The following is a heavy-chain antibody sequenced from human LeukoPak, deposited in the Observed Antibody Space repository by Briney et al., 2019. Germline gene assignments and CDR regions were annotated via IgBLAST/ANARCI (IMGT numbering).Heavy chain of an antibody. V-gene: IGHV4-31*11. J-gene: IGHJ3*02. CDR2: IYYSGSA. CDR1: GGSISSGGYY. CDR3: ARGSELRAFDI. D-gene: IGHD1-7*01. Sequence: SETLSLTCAVYGGSISSGGYYWSWIRQHPGKGLEWIGYIYYSGSAYYNPSLKSRVTISVDTSKNQFSLKLSSVTAADTAVYYCARGSELRAFDIWGQGTMVTVSS.